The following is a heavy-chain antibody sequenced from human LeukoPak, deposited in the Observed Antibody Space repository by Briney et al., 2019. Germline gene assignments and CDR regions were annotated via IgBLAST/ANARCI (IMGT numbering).Heavy chain of an antibody. CDR1: GFTLSSYA. V-gene: IGHV3-23*01. J-gene: IGHJ3*02. D-gene: IGHD6-19*01. CDR3: AKVAGLVRGAFDI. Sequence: GALRLSCAASGFTLSSYAMSWVRQAPGKGLEWVSAISGSGGSTYYADSVKGRFTISRDNSKNTLYLQMNSLRAEDTAVYYCAKVAGLVRGAFDIWGQGTMVTVSS. CDR2: ISGSGGST.